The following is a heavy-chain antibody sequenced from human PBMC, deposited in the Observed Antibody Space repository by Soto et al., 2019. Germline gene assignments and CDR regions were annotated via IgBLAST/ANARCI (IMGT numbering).Heavy chain of an antibody. CDR2: ISSDEKIK. CDR1: GFIFSNFG. D-gene: IGHD6-6*01. CDR3: ARGLRSVRDY. V-gene: IGHV3-33*01. Sequence: VRLVESGGDIVKSGGSLRLSCVASGFIFSNFGMHWVRQAPGKGLEWVAVISSDEKIKQYADSVRGRFAISRDNSKNTLYLQMTSLRAEDTAIYYCARGLRSVRDYWGQGTLVTVSS. J-gene: IGHJ4*02.